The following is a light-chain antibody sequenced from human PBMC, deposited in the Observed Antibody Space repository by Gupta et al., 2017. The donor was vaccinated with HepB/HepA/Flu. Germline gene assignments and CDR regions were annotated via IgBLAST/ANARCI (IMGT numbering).Light chain of an antibody. J-gene: IGLJ1*01. CDR1: SSDVGGYNY. V-gene: IGLV2-14*01. CDR3: SSYTSGSTLVV. CDR2: DVS. Sequence: QSALIQSASVSGSPGQSIIISCTGTSSDVGGYNYVPWYQQHPVKAPKLMIYDVSNRPSGLSVRFPGSKSGNTASLTISGLQADDEADYYCSSYTSGSTLVVFGTGTKVTVL.